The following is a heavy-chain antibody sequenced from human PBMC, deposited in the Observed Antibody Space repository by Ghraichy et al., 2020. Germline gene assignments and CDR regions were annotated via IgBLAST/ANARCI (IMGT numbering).Heavy chain of an antibody. Sequence: SETLSPTCTVSGGSISSSSYYWGWIRQPPGKGLEWIGSIYYSGSSYYNPSLKSRVTISVDTSKNQFSLKLSSVTAADTAVYYCARLGVVPAAPVYYFDYWGQGTLVTVSS. V-gene: IGHV4-39*01. D-gene: IGHD2-2*01. CDR2: IYYSGSS. J-gene: IGHJ4*02. CDR1: GGSISSSSYY. CDR3: ARLGVVPAAPVYYFDY.